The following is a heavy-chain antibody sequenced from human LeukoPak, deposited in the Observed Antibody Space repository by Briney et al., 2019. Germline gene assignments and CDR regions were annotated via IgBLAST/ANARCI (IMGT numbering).Heavy chain of an antibody. D-gene: IGHD3-10*01. Sequence: PGGSLRLSCAASGFTFSSYWMSWVRQAPGKGLEWVANIKQDGSEKYYVDSVKGRFTISRDNAKNSLYLQMNSLRAEDTAVYYCARDFSDYYGSGSPEFDYYYYMDVWGKGTTVTVSS. J-gene: IGHJ6*03. CDR2: IKQDGSEK. CDR3: ARDFSDYYGSGSPEFDYYYYMDV. V-gene: IGHV3-7*01. CDR1: GFTFSSYW.